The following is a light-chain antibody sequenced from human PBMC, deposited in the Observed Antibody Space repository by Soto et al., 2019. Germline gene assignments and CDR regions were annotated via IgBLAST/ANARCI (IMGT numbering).Light chain of an antibody. CDR3: QSYDSSGSWV. CDR2: GNT. V-gene: IGLV1-40*01. J-gene: IGLJ2*01. CDR1: SSNIGAGYD. Sequence: QAVVTQPPSVSGAPGQRVTISCTGSSSNIGAGYDVHWYQQLPGTAPKLLIYGNTNRPSGVPDRFSGSKSGTSASLAITGLQAEDEADYCCQSYDSSGSWVFGGGTKVTVL.